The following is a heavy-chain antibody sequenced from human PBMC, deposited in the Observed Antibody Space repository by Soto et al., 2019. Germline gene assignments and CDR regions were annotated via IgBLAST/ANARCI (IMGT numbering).Heavy chain of an antibody. D-gene: IGHD6-19*01. Sequence: SETLSLTCSVSGGSISGSYWSWIRQSPGKGLERLGYVYYTGSTNYSPSLRSRVSISVDTSKNEFSLRLSSVTAADTAVYFCARSVAVPGAHIGYWGQGTQVTVSS. J-gene: IGHJ4*02. CDR3: ARSVAVPGAHIGY. V-gene: IGHV4-59*01. CDR1: GGSISGSY. CDR2: VYYTGST.